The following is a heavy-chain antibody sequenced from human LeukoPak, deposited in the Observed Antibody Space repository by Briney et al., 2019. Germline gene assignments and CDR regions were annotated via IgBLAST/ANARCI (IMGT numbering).Heavy chain of an antibody. CDR1: GFTFSSYS. V-gene: IGHV3-21*01. CDR2: ISSSSSYI. D-gene: IGHD3-22*01. CDR3: ARVPDYDSSGYLFFDI. Sequence: GGSLRLSCAASGFTFSSYSMNWVRQAPGQGLEWVSSISSSSSYIYYADSVKGRFTISRDNAKNSLYLQMNSLRAEDTAVYYCARVPDYDSSGYLFFDIWGQGTMVTVSS. J-gene: IGHJ3*02.